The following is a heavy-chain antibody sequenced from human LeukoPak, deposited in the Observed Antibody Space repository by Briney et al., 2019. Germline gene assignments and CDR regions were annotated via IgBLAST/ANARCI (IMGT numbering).Heavy chain of an antibody. V-gene: IGHV1-69*04. D-gene: IGHD4-23*01. CDR3: ERDDFSGNHYYYYGMDV. Sequence: SVKLSCKASGGTFTSYATSWVRQPPGQGLDPMGRIIPILDIANYAQKFQGRVTITPEKSTSTAYMELSSLRSEDTAVYYCERDDFSGNHYYYYGMDVWGQGTTVTVSS. CDR2: IIPILDIA. CDR1: GGTFTSYA. J-gene: IGHJ6*02.